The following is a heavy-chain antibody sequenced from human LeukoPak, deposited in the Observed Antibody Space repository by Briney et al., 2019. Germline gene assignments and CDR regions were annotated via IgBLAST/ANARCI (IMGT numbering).Heavy chain of an antibody. J-gene: IGHJ4*02. CDR2: ISSSSSYI. V-gene: IGHV3-21*01. Sequence: SGESLRLSCAASGFTFSSYSMNWVRQAPGKGLEWVSSISSSSSYIYYADSVKGRFTISRDNAKNSLYLQMNSLRAEDTAVYYCARIFSSPQDYWGQGTLVTVSS. CDR1: GFTFSSYS. D-gene: IGHD6-13*01. CDR3: ARIFSSPQDY.